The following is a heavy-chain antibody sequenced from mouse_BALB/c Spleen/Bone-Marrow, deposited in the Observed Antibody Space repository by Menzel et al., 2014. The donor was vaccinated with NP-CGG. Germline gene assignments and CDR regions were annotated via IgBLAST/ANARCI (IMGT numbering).Heavy chain of an antibody. CDR2: IDPANGNT. Sequence: EVQLQQSGAELVKPGASVKLSCTASGFNIKDTYMHWVKLRPEQGLEWIGRIDPANGNTKYDPKFQGKATITADTSSNTAYLRLSSLTSEDTAVYYCARYRLGTYFDYWGQGTTLTVSS. D-gene: IGHD2-14*01. CDR1: GFNIKDTY. J-gene: IGHJ2*01. V-gene: IGHV14-3*02. CDR3: ARYRLGTYFDY.